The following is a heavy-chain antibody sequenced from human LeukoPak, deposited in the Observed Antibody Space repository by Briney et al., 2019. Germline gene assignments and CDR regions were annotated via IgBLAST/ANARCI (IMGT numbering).Heavy chain of an antibody. CDR2: INEDGSEK. J-gene: IGHJ4*02. CDR3: TRDSGRFRLDY. CDR1: GFTFSTSW. Sequence: GGSLRLSCAASGFTFSTSWMNWVRQAPGKGLEWVASINEDGSEKYYVDFVKGRLTVSRDNAKNSLYLQMNSLRVEDTAVYYCTRDSGRFRLDYWGQGILVTVSS. D-gene: IGHD6-19*01. V-gene: IGHV3-7*01.